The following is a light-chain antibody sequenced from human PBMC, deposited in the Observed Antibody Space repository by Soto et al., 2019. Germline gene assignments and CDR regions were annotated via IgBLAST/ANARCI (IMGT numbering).Light chain of an antibody. Sequence: EIVVTQSPGTLSLSPGERATLACRASESVSDNYLAWYQQRSGQAPRLVIYGASSRASAVPDRFSGSGSGADFTLTISRLEPEDFAVYYCQQYGSSPLTFGGGTKVDIK. CDR2: GAS. CDR1: ESVSDNY. CDR3: QQYGSSPLT. V-gene: IGKV3-20*01. J-gene: IGKJ4*01.